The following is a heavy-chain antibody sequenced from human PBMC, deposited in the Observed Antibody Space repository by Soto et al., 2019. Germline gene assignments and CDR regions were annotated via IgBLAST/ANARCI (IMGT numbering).Heavy chain of an antibody. CDR2: IGTAGDT. V-gene: IGHV3-13*01. D-gene: IGHD6-13*01. CDR3: ARGRAAAASRYNWFDP. Sequence: QPGGSLRLSCAASGFTFSSYDMHWVRQATGKGLEWVSAIGTAGDTYYPGSVKGRFTISRENAKNSLYLQMNSLRAGDTAVYYCARGRAAAASRYNWFDPWGQGTLVTVS. J-gene: IGHJ5*02. CDR1: GFTFSSYD.